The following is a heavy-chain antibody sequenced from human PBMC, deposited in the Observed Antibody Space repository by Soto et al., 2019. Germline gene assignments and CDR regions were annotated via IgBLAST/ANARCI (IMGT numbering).Heavy chain of an antibody. Sequence: QVQLVESGGGVVQPGRSLRLSCAASGFTFSSYAMHWVRQAPGKGLEWVAVISYDGSNKYYADSVKGRFTISRDNSKNTLYLQMNSLRAKDTAVYYCGAYSSGWTAFDIWGQGTMVTVSS. D-gene: IGHD6-19*01. CDR1: GFTFSSYA. CDR2: ISYDGSNK. J-gene: IGHJ3*02. CDR3: GAYSSGWTAFDI. V-gene: IGHV3-30-3*01.